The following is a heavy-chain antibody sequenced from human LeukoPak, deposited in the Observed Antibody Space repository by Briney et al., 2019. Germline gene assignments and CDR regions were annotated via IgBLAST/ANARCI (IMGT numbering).Heavy chain of an antibody. J-gene: IGHJ5*02. CDR2: ISGSGGST. V-gene: IGHV3-23*01. CDR3: AKEVVGATNWFDP. D-gene: IGHD1-26*01. Sequence: GGSLRLSCAASGLTFRSSAMSWVRQAPGKGLEWVSGISGSGGSTYFADSVKVRFTISRDNSKNMLYLQMNSLGGEDKAIEYCAKEVVGATNWFDPWGQGTMVTVSS. CDR1: GLTFRSSA.